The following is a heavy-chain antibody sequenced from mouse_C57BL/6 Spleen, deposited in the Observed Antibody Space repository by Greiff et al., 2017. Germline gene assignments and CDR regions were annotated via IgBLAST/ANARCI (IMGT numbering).Heavy chain of an antibody. Sequence: DVQLQESGPELVKPGASVKIPCKASGYTFTDYNMDWVKQSHGKSLEWIGDINPNNGGTIYNQKFKGKATLTVDKSSSTAYMELRSLTSEDTAVYYCARASSGYRYFDVWGTGTTVTVSS. CDR1: GYTFTDYN. J-gene: IGHJ1*03. V-gene: IGHV1-18*01. CDR3: ARASSGYRYFDV. D-gene: IGHD3-2*02. CDR2: INPNNGGT.